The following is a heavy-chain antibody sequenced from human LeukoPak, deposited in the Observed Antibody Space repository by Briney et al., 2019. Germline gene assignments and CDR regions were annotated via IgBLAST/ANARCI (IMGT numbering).Heavy chain of an antibody. CDR1: EFSVGSNY. CDR2: IKQDGSEK. CDR3: ARRGTIAVPVFWFDP. D-gene: IGHD6-19*01. J-gene: IGHJ5*02. Sequence: PGGSLRLSCAASEFSVGSNYMTWVRQAPGKWLEWVANIKQDGSEKYYLDSLEGRFTISRDNAKNSVYLQINRLRAEDTAVYYCARRGTIAVPVFWFDPWGQGTLVIVSS. V-gene: IGHV3-7*01.